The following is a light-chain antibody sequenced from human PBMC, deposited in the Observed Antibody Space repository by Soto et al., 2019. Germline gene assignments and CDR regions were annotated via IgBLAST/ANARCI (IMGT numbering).Light chain of an antibody. CDR1: TGAVTSGHY. CDR3: SLSYSGAHVV. V-gene: IGLV7-46*01. J-gene: IGLJ2*01. Sequence: QTVVTQEPSLTVSPGGTVTLTCGSSTGAVTSGHYPYWFQQKPGQAPSTLIYDTSNTHSWTPARFSGSLLGGKAALTLSGAQPEDEAEYYCSLSYSGAHVVFGGGTKLTVL. CDR2: DTS.